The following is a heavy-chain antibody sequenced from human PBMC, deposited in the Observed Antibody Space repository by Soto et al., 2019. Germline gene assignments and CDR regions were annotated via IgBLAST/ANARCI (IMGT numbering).Heavy chain of an antibody. CDR2: INHSGST. D-gene: IGHD6-6*01. CDR1: GGSFSGYY. Sequence: SETLSLTCAVYGGSFSGYYWSWIRQPPGKGLEWIGEINHSGSTNYNPSFKSRVTISVDTSKNQFSLKLSSVTAADTAVYYCARGKSIAARTENYYFDYWGQGTLVTVSS. V-gene: IGHV4-34*01. CDR3: ARGKSIAARTENYYFDY. J-gene: IGHJ4*02.